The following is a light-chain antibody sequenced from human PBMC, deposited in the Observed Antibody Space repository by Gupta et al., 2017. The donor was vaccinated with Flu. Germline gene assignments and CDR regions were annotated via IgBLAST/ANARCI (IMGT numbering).Light chain of an antibody. J-gene: IGLJ3*02. CDR3: VLFMGSGIWV. V-gene: IGLV8-61*01. CDR2: NTN. CDR1: SGPVSMEHY. Sequence: TVTLTCGLSSGPVSMEHYASWYQQTPGQAPRTLSYNTNTLSAGVPDRVSGSILGNRAALTITGAQADDESDYYCVLFMGSGIWVFGGGTKLTVL.